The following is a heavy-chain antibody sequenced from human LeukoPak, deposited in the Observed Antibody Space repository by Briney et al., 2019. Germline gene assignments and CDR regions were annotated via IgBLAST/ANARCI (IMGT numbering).Heavy chain of an antibody. V-gene: IGHV4-61*01. Sequence: PSETLSLTCTVSGGSISSSSYYWSWIRQPPGKGLEWIGYIYYSGSTNYNPSLKSRVTISVDTSKNQFSLKLSSVTAADTAVYYCARDYCSGGSCYTRYWGQGTLVTVSS. J-gene: IGHJ4*02. D-gene: IGHD2-15*01. CDR2: IYYSGST. CDR1: GGSISSSSYY. CDR3: ARDYCSGGSCYTRY.